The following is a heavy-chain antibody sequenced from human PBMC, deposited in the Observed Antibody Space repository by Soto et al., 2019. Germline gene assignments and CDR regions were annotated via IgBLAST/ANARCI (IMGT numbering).Heavy chain of an antibody. CDR3: ARDLRQYSYYYYGMDV. J-gene: IGHJ6*02. CDR1: GFTFSSYS. Sequence: GGSLRLSCAASGFTFSSYSMNWVRQAPGKGLEWVSSISSSSSYIYYAGSVMGRFTVSRDNAKDSLYLQMNSLRAEDTAVYYCARDLRQYSYYYYGMDVWGQGTTVTVSS. V-gene: IGHV3-21*01. CDR2: ISSSSSYI. D-gene: IGHD6-6*01.